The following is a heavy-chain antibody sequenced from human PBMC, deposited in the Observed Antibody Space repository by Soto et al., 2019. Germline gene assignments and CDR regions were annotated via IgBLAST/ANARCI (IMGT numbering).Heavy chain of an antibody. CDR1: GFTFSSYW. CDR3: ASAGALGYCSGGSCFPPTRHDY. V-gene: IGHV3-7*05. J-gene: IGHJ4*02. CDR2: IKQDGSEK. D-gene: IGHD2-15*01. Sequence: GGSLRLSCAASGFTFSSYWMSWVRQAPGKGLEWVANIKQDGSEKYYVDSVKGRFTISRDNAKNSLYLQMNSLRAEDTAVYYCASAGALGYCSGGSCFPPTRHDYWGQGTLVTVSS.